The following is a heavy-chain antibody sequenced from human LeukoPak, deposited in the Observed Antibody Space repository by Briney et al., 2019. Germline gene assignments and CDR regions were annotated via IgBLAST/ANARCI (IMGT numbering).Heavy chain of an antibody. Sequence: GGSLRLSCAASGFTFSDSAVHWVRQASGKGLEWVGRIRSKARSYATAYAASVKGRFTISRDDSETTAYLQMNSLKTEDTAVYYCAKCGRSSDCYTSLDYWGQGTLVTVSS. CDR3: AKCGRSSDCYTSLDY. CDR2: IRSKARSYAT. D-gene: IGHD2-21*02. CDR1: GFTFSDSA. V-gene: IGHV3-73*01. J-gene: IGHJ4*02.